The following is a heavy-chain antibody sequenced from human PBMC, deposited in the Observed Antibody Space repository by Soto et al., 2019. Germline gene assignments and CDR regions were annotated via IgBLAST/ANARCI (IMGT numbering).Heavy chain of an antibody. CDR1: VFTVSSSNY. D-gene: IGHD6-19*01. V-gene: IGHV3-53*01. CDR3: TRDPLPLAVAGARH. J-gene: IGHJ4*02. CDR2: IYSGGST. Sequence: PGGSLRLSCAASVFTVSSSNYMSWVRQAPGKGLEWDSVIYSGGSTDYADSVKGRFTISRDNSKNTLYLQMNSMRAEDTAVYYCTRDPLPLAVAGARHWGQGTMVTVPS.